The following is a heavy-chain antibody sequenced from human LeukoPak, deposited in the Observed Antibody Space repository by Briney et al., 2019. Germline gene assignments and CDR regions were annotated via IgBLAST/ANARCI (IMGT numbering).Heavy chain of an antibody. J-gene: IGHJ4*02. V-gene: IGHV3-64D*09. CDR1: GFTFSSYA. D-gene: IGHD3-16*01. CDR3: VKGCWGSMAGY. CDR2: ISSNGGST. Sequence: GGSLRLSCSASGFTFSSYAMHWVRQAPGKGLEYVSAISSNGGSTYYADSVKGRFTISRDNSKNTLYLQMSSLRAEDTAVYYCVKGCWGSMAGYWGQGTLVTVSS.